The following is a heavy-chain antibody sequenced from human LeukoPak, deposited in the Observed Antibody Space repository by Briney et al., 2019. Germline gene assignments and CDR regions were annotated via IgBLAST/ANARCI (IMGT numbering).Heavy chain of an antibody. CDR2: IYFSGST. V-gene: IGHV4-59*08. CDR3: ARGWFGEWTFDS. Sequence: SKTLSLTCTVSGGSIGNYYWSWLRQPPGRGLEWIGYIYFSGSTNYNPSLKSRGTILLDTSKNQFSLKVSSVTAADTAVYYCARGWFGEWTFDSWGQGTLVTVSS. D-gene: IGHD3-10*01. CDR1: GGSIGNYY. J-gene: IGHJ4*02.